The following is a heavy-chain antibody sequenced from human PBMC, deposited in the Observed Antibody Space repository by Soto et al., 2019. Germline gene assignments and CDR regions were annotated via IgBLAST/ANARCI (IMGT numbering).Heavy chain of an antibody. CDR3: ARHPERIAQIGWFDP. J-gene: IGHJ5*02. CDR2: ISSSSSTI. V-gene: IGHV3-48*01. CDR1: GFTFTSYW. D-gene: IGHD6-13*01. Sequence: GGSLRLSCAASGFTFTSYWMVWVRQAPGKGLEWVSYISSSSSTIYYADSVKGRFTISRDNAKNSLYLQMNSLRAEDTAVYYCARHPERIAQIGWFDPWGQGTLVTAPQ.